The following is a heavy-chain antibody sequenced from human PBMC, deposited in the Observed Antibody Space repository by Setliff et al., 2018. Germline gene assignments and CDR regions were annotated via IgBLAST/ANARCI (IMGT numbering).Heavy chain of an antibody. CDR3: TRDWGEAGSTNAFDI. CDR2: INFDGSST. Sequence: PGGSLRLSCEGSGLTLSHYWMHWVRQGPGKGLVWVSYINFDGSSTNYADSVKGRFTISRDNAKNTVYLQMTSLRAEDTAVYYCTRDWGEAGSTNAFDIWGQGTVVTVSS. J-gene: IGHJ3*02. V-gene: IGHV3-74*01. D-gene: IGHD1-26*01. CDR1: GLTLSHYW.